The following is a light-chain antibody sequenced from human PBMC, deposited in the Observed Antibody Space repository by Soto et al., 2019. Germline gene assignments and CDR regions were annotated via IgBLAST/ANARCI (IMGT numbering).Light chain of an antibody. Sequence: QAVVTQEPSLTVSPGGTVTLTCASSTGAVTSDYYPNWFQQKHGQAPTSLIYNTHNRHSWTPARFSGSLLENRAALTLSGALPEDEAEYYCLLFSGGAYVFGPGTKLTVL. CDR2: NTH. V-gene: IGLV7-43*01. CDR1: TGAVTSDYY. CDR3: LLFSGGAYV. J-gene: IGLJ1*01.